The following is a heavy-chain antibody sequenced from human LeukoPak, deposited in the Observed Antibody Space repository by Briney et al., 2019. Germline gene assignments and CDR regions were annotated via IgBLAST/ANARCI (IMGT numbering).Heavy chain of an antibody. J-gene: IGHJ4*02. CDR1: GYTFTSYG. V-gene: IGHV1-18*04. Sequence: ASVKVSCKASGYTFTSYGLSWVRQAPGQGLEWMGWISAYNGNTNYAQKLQGRVTMTTDTSTSTAYMELRSLRSDDTAVYYCARDLSIAVAGNVGYWGQGTLVTVSS. D-gene: IGHD6-19*01. CDR3: ARDLSIAVAGNVGY. CDR2: ISAYNGNT.